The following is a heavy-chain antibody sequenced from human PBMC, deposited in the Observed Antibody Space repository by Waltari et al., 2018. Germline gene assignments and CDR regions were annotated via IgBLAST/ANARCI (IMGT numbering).Heavy chain of an antibody. Sequence: QVQLVESGGGVVQPGRSLRLSCAASGFTFSSYGMHWVRQAPGKGLEWVAVIWYDGSNKYYADSVKGRFTISRDNSKNTLYLQMNSLRAEDTAMYYCAKTLLSGNPPAEYFQHWGQGTLVTVSS. V-gene: IGHV3-30*18. CDR3: AKTLLSGNPPAEYFQH. CDR2: IWYDGSNK. J-gene: IGHJ1*01. CDR1: GFTFSSYG. D-gene: IGHD2-15*01.